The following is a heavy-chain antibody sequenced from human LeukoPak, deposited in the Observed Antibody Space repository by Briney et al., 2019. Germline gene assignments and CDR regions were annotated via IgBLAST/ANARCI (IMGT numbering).Heavy chain of an antibody. CDR1: GGSISSGGYY. J-gene: IGHJ4*02. D-gene: IGHD4-17*01. V-gene: IGHV4-31*03. CDR2: IYYSGST. Sequence: SETLSLTCTVSGGSISSGGYYSSWLPQHPGKGLEWIGHIYYSGSTYHKRSLKSRLTISVDTSKYQFSLRLSSVAAADTALYYCARDVYGDYVYDYWGQGTLVTVSS. CDR3: ARDVYGDYVYDY.